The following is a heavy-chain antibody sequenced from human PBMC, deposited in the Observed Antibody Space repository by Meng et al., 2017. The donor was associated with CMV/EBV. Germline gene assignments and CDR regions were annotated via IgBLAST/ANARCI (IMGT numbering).Heavy chain of an antibody. J-gene: IGHJ3*02. CDR1: GFTFVAYG. D-gene: IGHD3-3*01. CDR2: INWNGGRT. V-gene: IGHV3-20*04. Sequence: GGSLRLSCAASGFTFVAYGIRWVRQAPRKGLEWVSVINWNGGRTGYADSVKGRFTISRDNAKNSLYLQMNSLRAEDTALYYCARATIFGVAPADAFDIWGQGTMVTVSS. CDR3: ARATIFGVAPADAFDI.